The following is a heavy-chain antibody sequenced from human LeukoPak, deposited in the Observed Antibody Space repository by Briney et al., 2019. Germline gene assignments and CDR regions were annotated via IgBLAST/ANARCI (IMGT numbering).Heavy chain of an antibody. CDR1: GFTFSSYA. CDR3: AKLGVANSLGSGYYDDY. J-gene: IGHJ4*02. Sequence: GGSLRLSCAASGFTFSSYALSWVRQAPGKGLEWVSAISGSGGSTYYADSVKGRFTISRDNSKNTLYLQMNSLRAEDTAVYYCAKLGVANSLGSGYYDDYWGQGTLVTVPS. CDR2: ISGSGGST. D-gene: IGHD3-3*01. V-gene: IGHV3-23*01.